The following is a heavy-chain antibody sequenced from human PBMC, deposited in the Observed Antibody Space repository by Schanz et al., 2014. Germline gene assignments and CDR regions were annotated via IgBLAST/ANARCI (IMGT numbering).Heavy chain of an antibody. CDR3: ARKMKLGVYGGKGHDSLDI. D-gene: IGHD4-17*01. J-gene: IGHJ3*02. CDR2: INSVGSNT. Sequence: EVQLVQSGGGLVQPGGSLRLSCAASGFTFSSHWMHWVRQDPGKGLVWVARINSVGSNTDYADSVTGRFTISRDNAKNTLYLQMNTLRAEDTAVYYCARKMKLGVYGGKGHDSLDIWGQGTMV. V-gene: IGHV3-74*01. CDR1: GFTFSSHW.